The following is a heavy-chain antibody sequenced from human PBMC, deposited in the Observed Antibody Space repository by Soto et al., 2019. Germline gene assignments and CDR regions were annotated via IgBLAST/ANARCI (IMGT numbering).Heavy chain of an antibody. D-gene: IGHD2-2*01. CDR1: GATFSSYS. CDR2: ISSSSSTI. V-gene: IGHV3-48*01. CDR3: ARDLHSARVPAAIYDY. J-gene: IGHJ4*02. Sequence: GGSLRLSSAASGATFSSYSMNWVRQAPGKGLEWVSYISSSSSTIYYADSVKGRFTISRDNAKNSLYLQMNSLGAEDTAVYYCARDLHSARVPAAIYDYWGQGTLVTVSS.